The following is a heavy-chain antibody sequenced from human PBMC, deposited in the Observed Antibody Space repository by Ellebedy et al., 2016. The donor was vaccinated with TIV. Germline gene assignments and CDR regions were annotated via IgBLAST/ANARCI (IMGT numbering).Heavy chain of an antibody. V-gene: IGHV1-18*04. CDR2: ISAYNGKT. CDR1: GYTFTRNG. CDR3: ARVVVSWFGELVYYYGMDV. D-gene: IGHD3-10*01. J-gene: IGHJ6*02. Sequence: AASVKVSCKASGYTFTRNGISWVRQAPGQGLERMGWISAYNGKTNYAQKLQGRVTMTTDTSTSTAYMELRSLRSDDTAVYYCARVVVSWFGELVYYYGMDVWGQGTTVTVSS.